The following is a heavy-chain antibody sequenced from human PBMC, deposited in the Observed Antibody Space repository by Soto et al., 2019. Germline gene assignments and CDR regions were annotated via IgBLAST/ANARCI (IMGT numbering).Heavy chain of an antibody. CDR1: GGSIISGGYS. CDR2: IYHSGST. J-gene: IGHJ5*02. CDR3: ARVPDR. Sequence: QLQLQESGSGLVKPSQTLSLTCAVSGGSIISGGYSWSWIRQPPGKGLEWIGYIYHSGSTYYNPSLKSRVTISVDRSKNQFSLKLSSVTAADTAVFYRARVPDRWGQGTLVTVSS. D-gene: IGHD2-2*01. V-gene: IGHV4-30-2*01.